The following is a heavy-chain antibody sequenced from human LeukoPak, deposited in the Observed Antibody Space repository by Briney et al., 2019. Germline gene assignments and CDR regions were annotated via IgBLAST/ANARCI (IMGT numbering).Heavy chain of an antibody. CDR2: MNPNSGNT. Sequence: ASVKVSCKASGYTVTSYDINWVRQATGQGLEWMGWMNPNSGNTGYAQKFQGRVTMTRNTSISTAYMELSSLRSEDTAVYYCARKRYSGSYFDYWGQGTLVTVSS. CDR3: ARKRYSGSYFDY. V-gene: IGHV1-8*01. J-gene: IGHJ4*02. D-gene: IGHD1-26*01. CDR1: GYTVTSYD.